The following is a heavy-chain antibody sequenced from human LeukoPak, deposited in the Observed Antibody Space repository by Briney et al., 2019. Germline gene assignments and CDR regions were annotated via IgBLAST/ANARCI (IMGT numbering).Heavy chain of an antibody. Sequence: GGSLRLSCTASGFTFGDYNINWFRQAPGRGLEWVGFIRSKADGGTTEYAASVKGRFTISRDDSKNVAYLQINNLRAEDTALYYCARDDRRYGHGFDYWGQGTLVTVSS. CDR2: IRSKADGGTT. CDR1: GFTFGDYN. D-gene: IGHD1-1*01. CDR3: ARDDRRYGHGFDY. J-gene: IGHJ4*02. V-gene: IGHV3-49*03.